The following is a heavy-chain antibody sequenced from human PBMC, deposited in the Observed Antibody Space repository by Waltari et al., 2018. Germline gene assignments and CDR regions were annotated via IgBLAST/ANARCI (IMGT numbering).Heavy chain of an antibody. V-gene: IGHV3-30*18. D-gene: IGHD3-10*01. J-gene: IGHJ4*02. CDR2: ISYDGSHK. CDR3: AKAGITLVRDYFDY. Sequence: QVHLVASGGGVVQPGGSLRLSCEVSGFSLRNVAMHWVRQVPGKGLEWVALISYDGSHKFYAESVGGRFTISRDNSKNTVYLQMNDLRAEDTAVFYCAKAGITLVRDYFDYWGLGTLVTVSS. CDR1: GFSLRNVA.